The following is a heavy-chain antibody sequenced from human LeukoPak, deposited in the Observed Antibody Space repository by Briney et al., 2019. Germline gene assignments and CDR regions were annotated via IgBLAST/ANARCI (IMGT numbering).Heavy chain of an antibody. CDR1: GGTFRS. V-gene: IGHV1-69*02. D-gene: IGHD4-23*01. J-gene: IGHJ6*03. Sequence: SVKVSCKASGGTFRSITWVRQAPGQGLEWVGKITPMDGIVKYAQKYQARVTITADESMDTAYMELSGLRSEDTAMYYCTTVVRPPVGRLPNYYYTDVWGEGTMVTVSS. CDR3: TTVVRPPVGRLPNYYYTDV. CDR2: ITPMDGIV.